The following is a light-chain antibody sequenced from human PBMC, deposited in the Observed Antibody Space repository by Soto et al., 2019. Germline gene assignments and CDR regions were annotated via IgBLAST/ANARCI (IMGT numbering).Light chain of an antibody. V-gene: IGLV1-51*01. J-gene: IGLJ2*01. Sequence: QSVLTQPPSVSAAPRQRVTISCSGSSSNIGNNYCSWYQQLPGTAPKLLIYDNNKRASGIPDRCSGSKSGASATLGITGLQTGDQADYQNKAWDSSLSAVVFGGGTKLTVL. CDR2: DNN. CDR1: SSNIGNNY. CDR3: KAWDSSLSAVV.